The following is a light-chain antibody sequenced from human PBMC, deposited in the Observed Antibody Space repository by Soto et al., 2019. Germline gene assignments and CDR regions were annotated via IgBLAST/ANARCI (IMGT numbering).Light chain of an antibody. J-gene: IGKJ5*01. CDR3: QQRNTWSPIT. CDR1: QSVSTY. CDR2: DAS. V-gene: IGKV3-11*01. Sequence: EIVLTQSPVTLSLSPGERATLSCRASQSVSTYLAWYQVKPGQAPRLLIYDASRRASGVPDRLSGSGSGTDFTLPISRLQHQDFALDDCQQRNTWSPITFGQGTRLEIK.